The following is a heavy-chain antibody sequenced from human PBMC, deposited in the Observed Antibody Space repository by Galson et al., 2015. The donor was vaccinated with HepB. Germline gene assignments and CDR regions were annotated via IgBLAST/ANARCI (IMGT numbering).Heavy chain of an antibody. CDR3: ARDPAYCTNGVCYTTDY. CDR2: INPNGGST. D-gene: IGHD2-8*01. Sequence: SVKVSCKASGYTFTSYYMHWVRQAPGQGLEWMGIINPNGGSTSYAQKFQGRVIMTRDTSTSTVYMELSSLRSEDTAVYYCARDPAYCTNGVCYTTDYWGQGTLVTVSS. CDR1: GYTFTSYY. V-gene: IGHV1-46*01. J-gene: IGHJ4*02.